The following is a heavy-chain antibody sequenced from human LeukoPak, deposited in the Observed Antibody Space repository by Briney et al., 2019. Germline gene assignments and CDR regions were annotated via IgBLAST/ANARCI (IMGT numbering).Heavy chain of an antibody. CDR1: GYTFTSYY. D-gene: IGHD5-18*01. J-gene: IGHJ3*02. V-gene: IGHV1-46*01. CDR2: INPSGGST. CDR3: AGGALVQDAFDI. Sequence: GASVKVSCKASGYTFTSYYMHWVRQAPGQGLEWMGIINPSGGSTSYAQKFQGRVTMTRDTSTSTVYMELSSLRAEDTAVYYCAGGALVQDAFDIWGQGTMVTVSS.